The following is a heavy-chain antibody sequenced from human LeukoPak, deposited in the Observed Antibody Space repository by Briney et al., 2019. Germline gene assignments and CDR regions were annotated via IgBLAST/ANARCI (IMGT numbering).Heavy chain of an antibody. CDR3: ARTVSAYFFDY. CDR2: ITTGGSST. V-gene: IGHV3-74*01. D-gene: IGHD3-9*01. CDR1: GFTFSSYW. J-gene: IGHJ4*02. Sequence: GGSLRLSCAASGFTFSSYWMHWVRQAPGKGLVWVSRITTGGSSTSYADSVRGRFTISRDNAKNTLYLQMNSLRAEDTAVYYCARTVSAYFFDYWGQGTLVTVSS.